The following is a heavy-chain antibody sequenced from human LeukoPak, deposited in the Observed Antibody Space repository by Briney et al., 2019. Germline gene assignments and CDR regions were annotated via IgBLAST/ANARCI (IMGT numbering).Heavy chain of an antibody. CDR2: IYSRGST. Sequence: GGSLRLSCAASGFTFSSYSMNWVRQAPGKGLEWVSVIYSRGSTYYADSVKGRFTISRDNSKNTLYLQMNSLRDEDTAVYYCARGGPEDAFDIWGQGTMVTVSS. D-gene: IGHD1-14*01. V-gene: IGHV3-66*01. CDR3: ARGGPEDAFDI. CDR1: GFTFSSYS. J-gene: IGHJ3*02.